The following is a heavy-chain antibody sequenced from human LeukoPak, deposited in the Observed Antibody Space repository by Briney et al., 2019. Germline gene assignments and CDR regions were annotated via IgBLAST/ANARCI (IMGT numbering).Heavy chain of an antibody. J-gene: IGHJ4*02. V-gene: IGHV3-69-1*01. CDR1: GFTFSNAW. CDR2: ISSSSYI. CDR3: ARSGYQLQAYFDY. D-gene: IGHD2-2*01. Sequence: PGGSLRLSCAASGFTFSNAWMSWVRQAPGKGLEWVSSISSSSYIYYADSVKGRFTISRDNAKNSLYLQMNSLRAEDTAVYYCARSGYQLQAYFDYWGQGTLVTVSS.